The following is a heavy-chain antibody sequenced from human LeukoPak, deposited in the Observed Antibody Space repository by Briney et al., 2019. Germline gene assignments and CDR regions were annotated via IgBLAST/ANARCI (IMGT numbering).Heavy chain of an antibody. Sequence: GGSLRLSCAASGFTFSSYAMHWVRQAPGKGLEWVAVISYDGSNKYYADSVKGRFTISRDNSKNTLYLQMNSLRAEDTAVYYCAREITKYVDTVMGHNWFDPWGQGTLVTVSS. CDR1: GFTFSSYA. CDR3: AREITKYVDTVMGHNWFDP. V-gene: IGHV3-30-3*01. CDR2: ISYDGSNK. J-gene: IGHJ5*02. D-gene: IGHD5-18*01.